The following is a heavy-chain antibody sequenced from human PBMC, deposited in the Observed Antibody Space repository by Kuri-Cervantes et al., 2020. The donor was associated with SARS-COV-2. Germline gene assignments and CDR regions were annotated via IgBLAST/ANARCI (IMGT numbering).Heavy chain of an antibody. V-gene: IGHV3-30*01. J-gene: IGHJ6*02. CDR3: AKVVGGGLNYDYGMDV. D-gene: IGHD4-23*01. CDR1: GFTFSGHW. CDR2: ISYDGSNK. Sequence: GGSLRLSCAASGFTFSGHWIHWVRQAPGKGLEWVAVISYDGSNKYYADSVKGRFTISRDNSKNTLYLQMNSLRAEDTAVYYCAKVVGGGLNYDYGMDVWGQGTTVTVSS.